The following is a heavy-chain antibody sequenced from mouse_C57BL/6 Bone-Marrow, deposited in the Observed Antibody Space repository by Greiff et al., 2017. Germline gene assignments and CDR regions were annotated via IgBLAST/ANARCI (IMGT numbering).Heavy chain of an antibody. J-gene: IGHJ1*03. CDR3: ARGDYGVSSFWYFDV. V-gene: IGHV5-16*01. Sequence: DVMLVVSEGGLVQPGSSMKLSCTASGFTFSDYYMAWVRQVPEKGLEWVANINYDGSSTYYLDTLKSRFIISRNNAKNILYQQMNSRKSEDTATYYCARGDYGVSSFWYFDVWGTGTTVTVSS. CDR2: INYDGSST. CDR1: GFTFSDYY. D-gene: IGHD1-1*01.